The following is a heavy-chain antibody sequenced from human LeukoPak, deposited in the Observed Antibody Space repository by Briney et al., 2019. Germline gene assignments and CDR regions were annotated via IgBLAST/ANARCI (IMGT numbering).Heavy chain of an antibody. CDR1: GYTFTSYG. CDR3: ARDTPLRDYVKASDY. J-gene: IGHJ4*02. V-gene: IGHV1-18*01. CDR2: ISAYNGNT. Sequence: GASVKVSCKASGYTFTSYGISWVRQAPGQGLEWMGWISAYNGNTNYAQKLQGRVTMTTDTSTSTAYMEPRSLRSDDTAMYYCARDTPLRDYVKASDYWGQGTLVTVSS. D-gene: IGHD4-17*01.